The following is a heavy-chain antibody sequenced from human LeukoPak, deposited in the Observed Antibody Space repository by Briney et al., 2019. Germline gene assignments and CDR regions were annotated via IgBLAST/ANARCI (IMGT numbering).Heavy chain of an antibody. CDR1: GSTFSDYY. V-gene: IGHV3-11*03. D-gene: IGHD3-9*01. J-gene: IGHJ4*02. CDR2: ISSSGTYI. CDR3: ARQGGDILTGYLDY. Sequence: PGGCLRPAWATSGSTFSDYYMSWIRQAPGKGLEWGSSISSSGTYINSHASVKGPFTISRAYPKNSLYLQMSSLRAEDTAVYYCARQGGDILTGYLDYWGQGTLVTASS.